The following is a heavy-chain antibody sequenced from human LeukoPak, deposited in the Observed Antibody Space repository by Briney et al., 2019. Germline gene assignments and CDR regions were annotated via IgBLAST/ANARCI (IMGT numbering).Heavy chain of an antibody. CDR1: GFIFSSFA. CDR3: ASPVGGSYFCFDY. D-gene: IGHD1-26*01. J-gene: IGHJ4*02. V-gene: IGHV3-23*01. Sequence: GGSLRLSCAASGFIFSSFAMSWVRQAPGKGLEWVSSISGSGNSTYHADSVKGRFTISRDNSKNTLYLQMNSLRAEDTAVYYCASPVGGSYFCFDYWGQGTLVTVSS. CDR2: ISGSGNST.